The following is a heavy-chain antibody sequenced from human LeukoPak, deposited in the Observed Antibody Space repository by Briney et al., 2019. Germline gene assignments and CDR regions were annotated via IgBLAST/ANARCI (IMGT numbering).Heavy chain of an antibody. V-gene: IGHV5-51*01. J-gene: IGHJ4*02. D-gene: IGHD1-26*01. CDR3: ARRGYSGSYYFDY. CDR1: GFTFSNYG. CDR2: INLGDSES. Sequence: GGSLRLSCAASGFTFSNYGMNWVRQAPGKGLEWMGIINLGDSESRYSPPFQGQVTISADKSISTAYLQWSSLKASDTAIYYCARRGYSGSYYFDYWGQGTLVTVSS.